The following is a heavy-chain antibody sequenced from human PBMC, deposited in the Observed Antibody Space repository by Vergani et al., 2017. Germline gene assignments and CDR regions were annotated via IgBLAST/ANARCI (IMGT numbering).Heavy chain of an antibody. Sequence: QVRLQESGPGLVKPSETLSLTCTVSGSSVNSYYWSWIRQPPGKGLEWIGYVSFRGDTLYDPSVKGRMTISLNTSSNQLSLYLTSVTAADTAVYYCARMGGYDEGDAFRIGYFDSWDPGILVTVSS. CDR3: ARMGGYDEGDAFRIGYFDS. V-gene: IGHV4-59*02. CDR1: GSSVNSYY. CDR2: VSFRGDT. J-gene: IGHJ4*02. D-gene: IGHD3-22*01.